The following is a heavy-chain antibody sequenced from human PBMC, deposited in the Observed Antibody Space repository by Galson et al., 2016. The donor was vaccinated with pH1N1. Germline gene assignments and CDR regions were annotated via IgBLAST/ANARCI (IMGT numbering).Heavy chain of an antibody. J-gene: IGHJ6*03. Sequence: SETLSLTCTVSGGSVSSGNYYWGWFRQPPVKGLGWIGSIYHSGATYYNPSLKSRVTISVDTSKDQFSLNLYSVTAADTAVYYCARVVAATTILNRYYHMDVWGKGTTVTVSS. D-gene: IGHD1-26*01. CDR1: GGSVSSGNYY. V-gene: IGHV4-39*01. CDR2: IYHSGAT. CDR3: ARVVAATTILNRYYHMDV.